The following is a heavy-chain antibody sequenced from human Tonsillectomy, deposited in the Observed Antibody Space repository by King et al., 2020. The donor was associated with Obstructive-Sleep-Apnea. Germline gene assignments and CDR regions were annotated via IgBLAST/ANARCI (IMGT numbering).Heavy chain of an antibody. J-gene: IGHJ4*02. CDR1: GFTFDDYA. Sequence: VQLVESGGGLVQPGRSLRLSCAASGFTFDDYAMHWVRQAPGKGLEWVSAISWDSGSIGYADSVKGRFTISRDNAKNSLYLQMNSLRPEDTAFYYCAKGGRYDSSGYPDYWGQGTLVTVSS. CDR3: AKGGRYDSSGYPDY. CDR2: ISWDSGSI. D-gene: IGHD3-22*01. V-gene: IGHV3-9*01.